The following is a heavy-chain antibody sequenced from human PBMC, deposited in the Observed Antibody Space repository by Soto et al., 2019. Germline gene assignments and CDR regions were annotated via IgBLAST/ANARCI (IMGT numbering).Heavy chain of an antibody. J-gene: IGHJ4*02. V-gene: IGHV3-15*07. Sequence: SVSNAWMNWVRQAPGKGLEWVGRIKSKTDGGTTDYAAPVKGRFTISRDDSKNTLYLQMNSLKTEDTAVYYCTSDFRISGDYWGQGTLVTVSP. D-gene: IGHD3-10*01. CDR1: SVSNAW. CDR3: TSDFRISGDY. CDR2: IKSKTDGGTT.